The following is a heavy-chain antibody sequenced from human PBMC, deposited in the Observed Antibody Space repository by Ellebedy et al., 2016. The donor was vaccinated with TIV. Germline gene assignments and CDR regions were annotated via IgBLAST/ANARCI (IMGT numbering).Heavy chain of an antibody. Sequence: GESLKISXAASGFNFSNYGIQWVRQAPGKGLEWVGVIWYDGSNEEYVESVKGRFTISRDNSKNTTTLQVNSLRVEDTATYYCARDCGGSSRCLVYWGQGSLVTVSS. CDR3: ARDCGGSSRCLVY. V-gene: IGHV3-33*01. CDR2: IWYDGSNE. CDR1: GFNFSNYG. J-gene: IGHJ4*02. D-gene: IGHD3-16*01.